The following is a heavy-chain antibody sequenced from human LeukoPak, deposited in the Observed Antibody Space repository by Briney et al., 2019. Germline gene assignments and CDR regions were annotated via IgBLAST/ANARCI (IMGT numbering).Heavy chain of an antibody. J-gene: IGHJ5*02. D-gene: IGHD3-10*01. CDR2: LNPSDGTT. CDR3: AREVRVRGVIIIGKGWFDP. Sequence: GASVKVSCKASGYTFTGYYMHWVRQAPGQGLEWMGVLNPSDGTTGYAQRFQGRLTMTSDMSISTAYMELSRLRSDDTAVYYCAREVRVRGVIIIGKGWFDPWGQGTLVTVSS. V-gene: IGHV1-46*01. CDR1: GYTFTGYY.